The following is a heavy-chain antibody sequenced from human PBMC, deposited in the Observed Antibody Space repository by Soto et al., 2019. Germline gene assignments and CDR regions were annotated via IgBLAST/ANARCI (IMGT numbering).Heavy chain of an antibody. Sequence: ITLEESGPTLVKPTETLTLTCTFSGFSLITGVGVGWVRQPPGKALEWLALVYWDDDKHYTPSLMSRLTITKDISKGQVVLTMTNMDPVDTATYYCATLTADFWGPGTLVTVSS. CDR3: ATLTADF. CDR1: GFSLITGVG. CDR2: VYWDDDK. J-gene: IGHJ4*02. V-gene: IGHV2-5*02.